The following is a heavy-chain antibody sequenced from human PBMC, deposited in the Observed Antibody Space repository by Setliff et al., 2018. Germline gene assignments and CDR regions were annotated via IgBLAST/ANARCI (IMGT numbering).Heavy chain of an antibody. CDR1: GVSISSYY. CDR3: ARDGYYYSSGYYHPDAFDL. J-gene: IGHJ3*01. D-gene: IGHD3-22*01. Sequence: SLTCTVSGVSISSYYWSWIRQPPGKGLEWIAYIYYSGSTNYNPSLKSRVTISLDTSKNQFSLKLSSVTAADTAVYYCARDGYYYSSGYYHPDAFDLWGQGTMVTVSS. V-gene: IGHV4-59*01. CDR2: IYYSGST.